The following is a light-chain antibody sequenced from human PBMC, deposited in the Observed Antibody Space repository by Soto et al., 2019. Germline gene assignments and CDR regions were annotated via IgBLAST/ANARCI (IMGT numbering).Light chain of an antibody. CDR2: GAS. Sequence: EILMTQSPATLSVSPGARATLSCRASQSVDSNLAWYQQKPGQAPRLLIYGASTRATGISARFSGSGSRTEFTLTISSMQSEDFGVYYCQQYNNWWTFGQGTKVEI. V-gene: IGKV3-15*01. J-gene: IGKJ1*01. CDR3: QQYNNWWT. CDR1: QSVDSN.